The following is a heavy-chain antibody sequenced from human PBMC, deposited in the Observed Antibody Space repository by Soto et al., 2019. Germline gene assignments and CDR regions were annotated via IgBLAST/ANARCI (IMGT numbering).Heavy chain of an antibody. V-gene: IGHV1-18*01. CDR1: CYTFTSYG. D-gene: IGHD2-15*01. Sequence: GPSVKLSCKASCYTFTSYGISLVRQAPGQGLEWMGWISAYNGNTNYAQKLQGRVTMTTDTSTSTAYMELRSLRSDDTAVYYCAKAPIGYPYNSTDFWGTRIMVSGS. J-gene: IGHJ6*03. CDR3: AKAPIGYPYNSTDF. CDR2: ISAYNGNT.